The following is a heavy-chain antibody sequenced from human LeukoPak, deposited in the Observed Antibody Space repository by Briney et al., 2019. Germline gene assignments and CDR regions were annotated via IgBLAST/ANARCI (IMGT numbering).Heavy chain of an antibody. D-gene: IGHD5-24*01. CDR1: GFTFSNYW. CDR2: IGGGSNYI. V-gene: IGHV3-21*01. CDR3: AREMAATYDAFDV. J-gene: IGHJ3*01. Sequence: GGSLRLSCAASGFTFSNYWMHWVRQAPGKGLEWVSSIGGGSNYIYYADSLKGRFTISRDNAKNSLYLQMNSLRADDTAVYYCAREMAATYDAFDVWGQGTMVTVSS.